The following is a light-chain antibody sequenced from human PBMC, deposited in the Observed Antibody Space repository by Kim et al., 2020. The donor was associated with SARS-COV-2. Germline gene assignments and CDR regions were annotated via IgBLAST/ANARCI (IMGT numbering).Light chain of an antibody. J-gene: IGLJ3*02. CDR2: NNN. CDR3: ESWDDSLNGPV. CDR1: NSKIESKT. Sequence: GQRVTISCSESNSKIESKTVNWYQLLPGTAPKHLIYNNNQRPSGVPDRFSGSKSGTSASLAISGLQSENEADYYCESWDDSLNGPVFGGGTQLTVL. V-gene: IGLV1-44*01.